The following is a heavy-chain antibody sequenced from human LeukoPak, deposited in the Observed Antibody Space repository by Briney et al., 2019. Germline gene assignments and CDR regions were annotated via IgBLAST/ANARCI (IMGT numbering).Heavy chain of an antibody. J-gene: IGHJ3*02. CDR1: GFTFSSYA. Sequence: GGSLRLSCAASGFTFSSYAMSCVRQAPGTGLGWVSGISGSGTSTYYADSVKGRFTISRDNSKNTLYLQMNSLRAEDTAVYYCARDRVYASGSRDAFGIWGQGTMVAVSS. D-gene: IGHD3-10*01. V-gene: IGHV3-23*01. CDR2: ISGSGTST. CDR3: ARDRVYASGSRDAFGI.